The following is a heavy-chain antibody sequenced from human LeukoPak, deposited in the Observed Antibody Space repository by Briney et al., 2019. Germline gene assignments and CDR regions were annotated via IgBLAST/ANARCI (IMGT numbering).Heavy chain of an antibody. J-gene: IGHJ4*02. Sequence: GGSLRLSCAASGFTVSSNYMSWVRQAPGKGLEWVSVIYSGGSTYYADSMKGRFTISRHDSNNTLYLHMNSLRAEDTAVYYCARELMHTGGYRTSDSWGQGTLVTVSS. V-gene: IGHV3-53*04. D-gene: IGHD5-12*01. CDR1: GFTVSSNY. CDR2: IYSGGST. CDR3: ARELMHTGGYRTSDS.